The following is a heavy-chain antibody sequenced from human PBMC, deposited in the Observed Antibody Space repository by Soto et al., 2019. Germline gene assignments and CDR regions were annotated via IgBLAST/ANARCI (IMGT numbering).Heavy chain of an antibody. D-gene: IGHD3-22*01. V-gene: IGHV4-39*01. CDR2: IYYSGST. CDR1: GGSISSSSYY. J-gene: IGHJ5*02. Sequence: QLQLQESGPGLVKPSETLSLTCTVSGGSISSSSYYWGWIRQPPGKGLEWIGSIYYSGSTYYNPSLKSRVTISVDTSKKQFSLKLSSVTAADTAVYYCARRAYYYDSSGYYRWFDPWGQGTLVTVSS. CDR3: ARRAYYYDSSGYYRWFDP.